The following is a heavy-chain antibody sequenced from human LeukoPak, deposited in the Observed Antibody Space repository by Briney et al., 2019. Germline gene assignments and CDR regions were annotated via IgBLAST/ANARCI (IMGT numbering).Heavy chain of an antibody. V-gene: IGHV3-33*08. CDR3: AREGEGAPYAFDI. CDR2: IWYDGSNK. Sequence: GRSLRLSCAASGFTFSSYGMHWVRQAPGKGLEWVAVIWYDGSNKYYADSVKGRFTISRDNSKNTLYLQMNSLRAEDTAVYYCAREGEGAPYAFDIWGQGTMVTVSS. D-gene: IGHD1-26*01. CDR1: GFTFSSYG. J-gene: IGHJ3*02.